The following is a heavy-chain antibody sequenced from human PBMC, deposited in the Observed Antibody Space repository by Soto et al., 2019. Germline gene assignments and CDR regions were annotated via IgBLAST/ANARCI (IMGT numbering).Heavy chain of an antibody. Sequence: SETLSLTCNVSGGPISGDYYWTWIRQPPGKGLEWIGYIYYDGRSYYTPSLKSRVIISVDTSKNQFSLNLTAVTAADTAVYYCARGTMLRGPGYYYAMDVWGQGTTVTVSS. CDR3: ARGTMLRGPGYYYAMDV. CDR1: GGPISGDYY. J-gene: IGHJ6*02. CDR2: IYYDGRS. V-gene: IGHV4-30-4*01. D-gene: IGHD3-10*01.